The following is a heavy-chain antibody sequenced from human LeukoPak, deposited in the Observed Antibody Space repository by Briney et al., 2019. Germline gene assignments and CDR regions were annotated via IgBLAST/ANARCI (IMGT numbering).Heavy chain of an antibody. D-gene: IGHD3-16*01. CDR2: AYYSGST. CDR3: AEGGGGF. V-gene: IGHV4-59*11. CDR1: GGSITIHH. J-gene: IGHJ4*02. Sequence: KPSETLSLTCTVSGGSITIHHWSWIRQRPGQGLEWIGSAYYSGSTNYSHSLKSRVTISVDTSKNQFSLTLRSVTAADTAVYCCAEGGGGFWGQGTLVTVSS.